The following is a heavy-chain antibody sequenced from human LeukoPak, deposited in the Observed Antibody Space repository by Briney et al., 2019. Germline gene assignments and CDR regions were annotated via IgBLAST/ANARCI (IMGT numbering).Heavy chain of an antibody. CDR2: INHSGST. V-gene: IGHV4-34*01. Sequence: SETLSLTCAVYGGSFSGYYRSWIRQPPGKGLEWIGEINHSGSTNYNPSLKSRATISVDTSKNQFSLKLSSVTAADTAVYYCAGCYGSDLDYWGQGTLVTVSS. D-gene: IGHD3-10*01. J-gene: IGHJ4*02. CDR3: AGCYGSDLDY. CDR1: GGSFSGYY.